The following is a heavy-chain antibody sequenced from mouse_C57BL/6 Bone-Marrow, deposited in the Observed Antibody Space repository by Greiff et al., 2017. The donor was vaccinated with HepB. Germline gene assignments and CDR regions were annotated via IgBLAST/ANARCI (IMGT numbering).Heavy chain of an antibody. CDR2: ISSGSSTI. CDR1: GFTFSDYG. D-gene: IGHD1-1*01. V-gene: IGHV5-17*01. J-gene: IGHJ4*01. CDR3: ARRFITWRAMDY. Sequence: EVHLVESGGGLVKPGGSLKLSCAASGFTFSDYGMHWVRQAPEKGLEWVAYISSGSSTIYYADTVKGRFTISRDNAKNTLFLQMTSLRSEDTAMYYRARRFITWRAMDYWGQGTSVTVSS.